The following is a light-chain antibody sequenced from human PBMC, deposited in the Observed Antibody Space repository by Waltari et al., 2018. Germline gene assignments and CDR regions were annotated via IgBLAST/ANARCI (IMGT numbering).Light chain of an antibody. V-gene: IGKV1-39*01. Sequence: DIPMTQSPASLSASVGDSINITCRASQSISRHLNWYQQRPGNAPKLLIYASSNLQSGVPSRFSGSGSGTEFTLTISSLQPEDFATYYCQQSYSTPPRTFGQGTKVEMK. CDR2: ASS. CDR1: QSISRH. J-gene: IGKJ1*01. CDR3: QQSYSTPPRT.